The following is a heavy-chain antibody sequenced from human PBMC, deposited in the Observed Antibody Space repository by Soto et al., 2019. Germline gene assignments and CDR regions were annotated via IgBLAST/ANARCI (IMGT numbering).Heavy chain of an antibody. V-gene: IGHV4-59*08. J-gene: IGHJ4*02. CDR1: GGSISSYY. CDR2: MYYSGST. D-gene: IGHD5-18*01. CDR3: ARHGYTMGTWYYFDY. Sequence: SSETLSLTCTVSGGSISSYYWSWIRQPPGKGLEWIGYMYYSGSTNYNPSLKSRVTISVDTSKNQFSLRLSSVTATDAAVYYCARHGYTMGTWYYFDYWGQGTLVTVS.